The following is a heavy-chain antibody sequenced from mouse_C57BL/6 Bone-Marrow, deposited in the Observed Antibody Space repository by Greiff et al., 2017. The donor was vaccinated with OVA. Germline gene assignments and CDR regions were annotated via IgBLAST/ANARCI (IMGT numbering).Heavy chain of an antibody. CDR3: ADGYYAMDY. Sequence: VKVVESGPGLVQPSQSLSITCTVSGFSLTSYGVHWVRQSPGKGLEWLGVIWRGGSTDYNAAFMSRLSITKDNSKSQVFFKMNSLQADDTAIYYCADGYYAMDYWGQGTSVTVSS. V-gene: IGHV2-5*01. CDR2: IWRGGST. D-gene: IGHD2-3*01. J-gene: IGHJ4*01. CDR1: GFSLTSYG.